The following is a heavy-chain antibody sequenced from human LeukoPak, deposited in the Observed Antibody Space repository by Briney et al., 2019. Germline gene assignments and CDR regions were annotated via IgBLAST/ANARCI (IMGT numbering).Heavy chain of an antibody. D-gene: IGHD2-15*01. CDR3: ARERRSGGSCVGLDY. Sequence: PGGSLRLSCAASGFTFSSYSMNWVRQAPGKGLEWVSSISSSSSYIYYADSVKGRFTISRDNAKNSLYLQMNSLRAEDTAVYYCARERRSGGSCVGLDYWGQGTLVTVSS. CDR1: GFTFSSYS. J-gene: IGHJ4*02. V-gene: IGHV3-21*01. CDR2: ISSSSSYI.